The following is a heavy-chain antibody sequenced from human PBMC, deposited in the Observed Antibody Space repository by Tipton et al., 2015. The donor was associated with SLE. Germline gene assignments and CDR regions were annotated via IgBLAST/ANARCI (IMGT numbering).Heavy chain of an antibody. CDR1: GFYISSGFN. D-gene: IGHD3-10*01. J-gene: IGHJ5*01. V-gene: IGHV4-38-2*02. Sequence: TLSLTCTVSGFYISSGFNWGWIRQPPGKGLEWIGIIYHTGTTNYSPFLQRRVAISVDTSKNQFSLKLNSLTAADTAVYYCARDFGNVGRFDSWGQGTLVTVSS. CDR2: IYHTGTT. CDR3: ARDFGNVGRFDS.